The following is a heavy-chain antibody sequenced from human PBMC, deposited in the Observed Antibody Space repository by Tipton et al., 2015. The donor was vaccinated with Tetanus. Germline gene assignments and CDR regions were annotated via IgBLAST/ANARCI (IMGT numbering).Heavy chain of an antibody. CDR3: AGTNIPWGEAAY. V-gene: IGHV3-7*01. Sequence: SLRLSCAASGFTFTNYWLSWVRQAPGRGLEWVANIKEDGSERNYVDSVKGRFTISRDNARNSLYLQMTSLRAEDTAVYYCAGTNIPWGEAAYWGQGTLVTVSS. CDR1: GFTFTNYW. CDR2: IKEDGSER. J-gene: IGHJ4*02. D-gene: IGHD3-16*01.